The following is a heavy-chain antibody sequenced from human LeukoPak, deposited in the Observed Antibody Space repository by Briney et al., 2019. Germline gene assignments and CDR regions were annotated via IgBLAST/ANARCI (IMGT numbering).Heavy chain of an antibody. Sequence: GGSLRLSCAASRSVFPSSGMHWVRQAPGKGLEWVAYLRYDGTDTYYADSVKGRFTISRDNSKHMLFLEMHSLRPDDTAVYYCARDLIDDFWSGRTFDYWGQGTLVTVSS. CDR2: LRYDGTDT. CDR3: ARDLIDDFWSGRTFDY. J-gene: IGHJ4*02. V-gene: IGHV3-30*02. CDR1: RSVFPSSG. D-gene: IGHD3-3*01.